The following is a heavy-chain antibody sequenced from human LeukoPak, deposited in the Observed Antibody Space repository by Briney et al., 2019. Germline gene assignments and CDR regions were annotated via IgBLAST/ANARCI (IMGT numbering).Heavy chain of an antibody. V-gene: IGHV3-30-3*01. CDR1: GFTFNSYA. D-gene: IGHD1-26*01. Sequence: GALGLSYAASGFTFNSYAMHWGRPAPGKGLEGGAVISYDGSNKYYADSVKGRFTISRDNSKNTLYLQMNSLRAEDTAVYYCARDGGVGAPGGERGYFDYWGQGTLVTVSS. CDR3: ARDGGVGAPGGERGYFDY. CDR2: ISYDGSNK. J-gene: IGHJ4*02.